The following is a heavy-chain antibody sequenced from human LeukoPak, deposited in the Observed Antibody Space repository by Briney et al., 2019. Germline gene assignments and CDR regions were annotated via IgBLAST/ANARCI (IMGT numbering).Heavy chain of an antibody. D-gene: IGHD3-3*01. V-gene: IGHV3-66*01. CDR1: GFTFSSNY. CDR2: IYSGGST. CDR3: AREGAYYDFWSGYLGAFDI. J-gene: IGHJ3*02. Sequence: GGSLRLSRAASGFTFSSNYMSWVRQAPGKGLEWVSVIYSGGSTYYADSVKGRFTISRDNSKNTLYLQMNSLRAEDTAVYYCAREGAYYDFWSGYLGAFDIWGQGTMVTVSS.